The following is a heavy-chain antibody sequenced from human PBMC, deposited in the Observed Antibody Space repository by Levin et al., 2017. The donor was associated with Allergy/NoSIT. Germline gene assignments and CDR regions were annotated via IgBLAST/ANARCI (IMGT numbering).Heavy chain of an antibody. V-gene: IGHV3-23*01. D-gene: IGHD3-3*01. CDR3: AKPPYDFWSGYCFEY. CDR2: ISGSGGST. CDR1: GFTFSSYA. J-gene: IGHJ4*02. Sequence: GGSLRLSCAASGFTFSSYAMSWVRQAPGKGLEWVSAISGSGGSTYYADSVKGRFTISRDNSKNTLYLQMNSLRAEDTAVYYCAKPPYDFWSGYCFEYWGQGTLVTVSS.